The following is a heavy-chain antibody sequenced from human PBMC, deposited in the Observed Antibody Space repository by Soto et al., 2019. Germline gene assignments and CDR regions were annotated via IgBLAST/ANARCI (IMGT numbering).Heavy chain of an antibody. V-gene: IGHV1-69*02. Sequence: QVQLVQSGSEVKKPGSSVRVSCKASGGTFSIYTISWVRQAPGQGLEWMGRVIPFLDITSYSQRFQGRVTIPADKXXTTAYMELSSLRSEDTAVYYCARDRDNSNWPNFDSWGQGTLVTVSS. J-gene: IGHJ4*02. D-gene: IGHD6-13*01. CDR2: VIPFLDIT. CDR3: ARDRDNSNWPNFDS. CDR1: GGTFSIYT.